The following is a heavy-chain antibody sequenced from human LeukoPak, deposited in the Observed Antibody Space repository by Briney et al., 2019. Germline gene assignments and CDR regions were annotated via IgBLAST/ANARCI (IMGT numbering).Heavy chain of an antibody. CDR3: ARGGSSSWRWFDP. Sequence: PSETLSLTCTVSGGSISSYYWSWIRQPPGKGLEWIGYIYYSGSTNYNPSLKSRVTISVDTSKNQFSLKLSSVTAADTAVYYCARGGSSSWRWFDPWGQGTLVTVSS. D-gene: IGHD6-13*01. V-gene: IGHV4-59*01. J-gene: IGHJ5*02. CDR1: GGSISSYY. CDR2: IYYSGST.